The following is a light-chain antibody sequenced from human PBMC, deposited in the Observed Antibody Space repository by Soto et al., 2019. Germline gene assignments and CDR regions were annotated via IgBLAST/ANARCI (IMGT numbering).Light chain of an antibody. CDR3: QQRRNWVS. Sequence: LTQSPAILSLSPGERDTLSCTASQSVDTYIAWYQQRPGQPPRLLIHDTSHRASGVPARFRGSGSGTDFTLTISSLEPEDFAVYFCQQRRNWVSFGPGTRL. V-gene: IGKV3-11*01. CDR1: QSVDTY. CDR2: DTS. J-gene: IGKJ3*01.